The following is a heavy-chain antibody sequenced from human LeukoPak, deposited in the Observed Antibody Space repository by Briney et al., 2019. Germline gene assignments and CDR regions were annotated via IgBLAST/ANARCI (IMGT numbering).Heavy chain of an antibody. Sequence: GGSLRLSCAASGFTFSGFAMHWVRQASGKGLEWVGRIRNKANSYATAYAASVKGRFTISRDDSKNTAYLQMNSLKTEDTAVYYCSSPYCSSGSCYPGYWGQGILVTVSS. V-gene: IGHV3-73*01. J-gene: IGHJ4*02. CDR1: GFTFSGFA. CDR3: SSPYCSSGSCYPGY. CDR2: IRNKANSYAT. D-gene: IGHD2-15*01.